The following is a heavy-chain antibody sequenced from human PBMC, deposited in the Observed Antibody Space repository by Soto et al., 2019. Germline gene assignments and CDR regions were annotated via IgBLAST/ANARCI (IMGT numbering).Heavy chain of an antibody. Sequence: PSETLSLSCSVSGGSISSYYCSWMRQPPGKGLEWIGYIYYSGSTNYNPSLKSRATISVDTSKNQFSLKLSSVTAADTAVYYCAGGYYYDSSGYYAYFDYWGQGTLVTVSS. V-gene: IGHV4-59*08. CDR3: AGGYYYDSSGYYAYFDY. J-gene: IGHJ4*02. CDR1: GGSISSYY. CDR2: IYYSGST. D-gene: IGHD3-22*01.